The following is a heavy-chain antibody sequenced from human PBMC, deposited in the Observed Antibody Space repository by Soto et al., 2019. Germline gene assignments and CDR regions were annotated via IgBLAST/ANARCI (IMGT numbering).Heavy chain of an antibody. CDR3: ARPEESGGFYYGFDY. J-gene: IGHJ4*02. V-gene: IGHV4-39*01. Sequence: QLQVQESGPGLVKPSETLSLTCTVSGVSIDSSRYYWGWIRQPPGKGLEWIGNIHYSGTTYYNPSRKSRVIIAVSTPKSRLSMRLNSATAADTAVDYCARPEESGGFYYGFDYWGQGTPVTVSS. CDR2: IHYSGTT. CDR1: GVSIDSSRYY. D-gene: IGHD3-22*01.